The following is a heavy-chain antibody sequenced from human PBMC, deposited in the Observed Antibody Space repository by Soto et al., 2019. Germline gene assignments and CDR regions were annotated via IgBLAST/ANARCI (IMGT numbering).Heavy chain of an antibody. CDR3: ARWWSGSRQGFDP. D-gene: IGHD3-3*01. J-gene: IGHJ5*02. CDR2: IYYSGST. Sequence: QVQLQESGPGLVKPSQTLSLTCTVSGGSISSGDYYWSWIRQHPGKGMEWIGYIYYSGSTYYNPSLTSRVTXSXDXXKNQFSLKLSSVTAADTAVYYCARWWSGSRQGFDPWGQGTLVTVSS. V-gene: IGHV4-31*03. CDR1: GGSISSGDYY.